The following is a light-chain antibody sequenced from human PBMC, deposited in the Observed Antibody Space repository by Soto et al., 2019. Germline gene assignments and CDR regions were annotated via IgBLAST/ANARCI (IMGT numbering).Light chain of an antibody. V-gene: IGKV3-11*01. J-gene: IGKJ1*01. Sequence: EIVLTQSPATLSLSPGERATLSCRASQSVSSYLAWYQQKPGQAPRLLIYDASNRATGIPARFSGSGSGTEFTLTISSLQPEDYSAYYCQQRSNWPTWTFGQGTKVEIK. CDR2: DAS. CDR3: QQRSNWPTWT. CDR1: QSVSSY.